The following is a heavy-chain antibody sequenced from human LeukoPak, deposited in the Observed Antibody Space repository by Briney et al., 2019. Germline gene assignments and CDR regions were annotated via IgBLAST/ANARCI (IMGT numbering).Heavy chain of an antibody. J-gene: IGHJ6*02. CDR2: INAGNGNT. D-gene: IGHD5-12*01. V-gene: IGHV1-3*01. Sequence: ASVKVSCKASGYTFTSYAMHWVRQPPGQRLEWMGWINAGNGNTKYSQKFQGRVTIPRDTSASTAYMELSSLRSEDTAVYYCAREWIEPYYYGMDVWGQGTTVTVSS. CDR1: GYTFTSYA. CDR3: AREWIEPYYYGMDV.